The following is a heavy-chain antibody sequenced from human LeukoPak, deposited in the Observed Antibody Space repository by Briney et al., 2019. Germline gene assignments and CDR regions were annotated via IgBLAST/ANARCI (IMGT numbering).Heavy chain of an antibody. CDR2: IYIGGST. CDR1: RFTVSINY. D-gene: IGHD3-10*01. V-gene: IGHV3-53*01. Sequence: PGGSLSLSRAASRFTVSINYMDWVRQAPGKGHEWVSVIYIGGSTYYTDSVKGRFTISRDNSRNTLYLQMNALRAEDTAVYYCARLITMVRGFYFYYMDVWGKGTTVTVSS. J-gene: IGHJ6*03. CDR3: ARLITMVRGFYFYYMDV.